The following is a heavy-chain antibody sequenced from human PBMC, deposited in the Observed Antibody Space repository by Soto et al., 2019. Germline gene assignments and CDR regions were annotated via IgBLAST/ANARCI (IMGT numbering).Heavy chain of an antibody. V-gene: IGHV4-39*01. CDR1: GGSISRSSYY. J-gene: IGHJ5*02. Sequence: SQTLSLTCNVSGGSISRSSYYWGWIRQPPGTGLEWIGSMYYSGSTYYNPSLKSRVTIAIDTPKTQLSLKLISVTAVDTAVYYCSRRAPEGFDPWGQGTLVTVSS. CDR3: SRRAPEGFDP. CDR2: MYYSGST.